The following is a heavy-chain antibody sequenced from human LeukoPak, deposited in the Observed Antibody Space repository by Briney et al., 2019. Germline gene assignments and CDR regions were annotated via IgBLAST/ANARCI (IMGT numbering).Heavy chain of an antibody. CDR1: GGSFSGYY. J-gene: IGHJ4*02. CDR2: INHSGST. Sequence: SETLSLTCAVYGGSFSGYYWSWTRQPPGKGLEWIGEINHSGSTNYNPSLKSRVTISVDTSKNQFSLKLTSVTAADTAVYYCARIRYGSGSYALTFFDYWGQGTLVTVSS. D-gene: IGHD3-10*01. V-gene: IGHV4-34*01. CDR3: ARIRYGSGSYALTFFDY.